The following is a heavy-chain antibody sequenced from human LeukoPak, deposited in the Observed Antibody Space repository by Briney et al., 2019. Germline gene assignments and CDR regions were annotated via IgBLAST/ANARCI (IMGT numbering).Heavy chain of an antibody. V-gene: IGHV3-53*01. D-gene: IGHD3-22*01. CDR3: ARSITMIVRPGAFDI. CDR2: IYGGGST. CDR1: GFTVSSNY. Sequence: GGSLRLSCAASGFTVSSNYMSWVRQAPGKGLEWVSVIYGGGSTYYADSVKGRFTISRDNSKNTLYLQMNSLRAEDTAVYYCARSITMIVRPGAFDIWGQGTMVTVSS. J-gene: IGHJ3*02.